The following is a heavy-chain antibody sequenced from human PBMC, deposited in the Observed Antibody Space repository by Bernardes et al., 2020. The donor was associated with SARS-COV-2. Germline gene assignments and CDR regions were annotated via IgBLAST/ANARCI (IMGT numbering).Heavy chain of an antibody. CDR2: IYSGGST. CDR3: ARVLRFDWSFDY. Sequence: GGSLRLSCAASGFTVSSNYMSWVRQAPGKGLEWVSVIYSGGSTYYADSVKGRFTISRDNSKNTLYLQMNSLRAEDTAVYYCARVLRFDWSFDYWGQGTLVTVSS. V-gene: IGHV3-53*01. D-gene: IGHD3-9*01. J-gene: IGHJ4*02. CDR1: GFTVSSNY.